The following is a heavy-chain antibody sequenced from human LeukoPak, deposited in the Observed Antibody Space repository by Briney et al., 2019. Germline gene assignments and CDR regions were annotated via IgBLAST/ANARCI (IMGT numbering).Heavy chain of an antibody. CDR1: GFTFSSYA. D-gene: IGHD2-2*01. V-gene: IGHV3-23*01. Sequence: GGSLRLSCAASGFTFSSYAMSWVRQAPGKGLEWVSAISGSGGSTYYADSVKGRFTISRDNSKNTLYLQMNSLRAEDTAVYYCAKTGGYQLLSAYYHFYGMDVWGQGTTVTVSS. CDR2: ISGSGGST. CDR3: AKTGGYQLLSAYYHFYGMDV. J-gene: IGHJ6*02.